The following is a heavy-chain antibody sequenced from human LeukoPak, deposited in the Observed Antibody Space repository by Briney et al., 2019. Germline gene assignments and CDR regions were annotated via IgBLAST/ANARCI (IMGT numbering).Heavy chain of an antibody. D-gene: IGHD3-3*01. CDR3: ARGFWSGYYLFDY. Sequence: SQTLSLTCTVSGGSISSGSYYWSWIRQPAGKGLEWIGRIYTSGSTNYNPSLKSRVTMSVDTSKNQFSLKLSSVTAADTAVYYCARGFWSGYYLFDYWGQGTLVTVSS. CDR2: IYTSGST. V-gene: IGHV4-61*02. J-gene: IGHJ4*02. CDR1: GGSISSGSYY.